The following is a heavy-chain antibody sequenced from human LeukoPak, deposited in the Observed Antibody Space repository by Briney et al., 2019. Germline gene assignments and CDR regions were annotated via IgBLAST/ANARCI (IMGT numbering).Heavy chain of an antibody. CDR2: IKQDGSEK. CDR1: GFTFSSYW. V-gene: IGHV3-7*01. J-gene: IGHJ6*03. CDR3: ARDARYSSSFYYYYYMDV. Sequence: PGGSLRLSCAASGFTFSSYWMSWVRQAPGKGLEWVANIKQDGSEKYYVDSVKGRFTISRDNAKNSLYLQMNSLRAEDTAVYYCARDARYSSSFYYYYYMDVWGKGTTVTISS. D-gene: IGHD6-6*01.